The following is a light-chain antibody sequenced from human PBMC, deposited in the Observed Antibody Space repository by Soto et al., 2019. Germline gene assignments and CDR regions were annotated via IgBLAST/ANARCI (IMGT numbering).Light chain of an antibody. V-gene: IGKV3-20*01. CDR2: GAS. J-gene: IGKJ1*01. CDR1: QSVSSH. Sequence: DIVLTQSPATLSVSPGERATLSCRASQSVSSHFAWYQQKPGQAPRPLIYGASRRATGIPDRFSGSASGTDFTLTISRLEPEDFAVYFCQQYSDLPMTFGQGTKVDI. CDR3: QQYSDLPMT.